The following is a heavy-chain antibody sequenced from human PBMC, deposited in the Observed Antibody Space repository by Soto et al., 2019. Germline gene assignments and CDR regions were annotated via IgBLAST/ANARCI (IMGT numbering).Heavy chain of an antibody. Sequence: HPGGSLRLSCVASGFTFSTYWMSWVRQAPGKGLEWVANIRQDGGAKDYVDSVKGRFTISRDNSKNTLYLQLNSLRSEDTAVYYCARETWIGGNYYGMDVWGQGTTVTVSS. CDR2: IRQDGGAK. CDR3: ARETWIGGNYYGMDV. V-gene: IGHV3-7*05. D-gene: IGHD2-15*01. CDR1: GFTFSTYW. J-gene: IGHJ6*02.